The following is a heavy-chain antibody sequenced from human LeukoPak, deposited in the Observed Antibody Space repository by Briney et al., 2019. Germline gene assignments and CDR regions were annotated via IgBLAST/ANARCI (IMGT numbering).Heavy chain of an antibody. CDR2: MYRGGNT. J-gene: IGHJ6*02. CDR3: ARDKAIAVAGTGGMDV. CDR1: EFIVSINS. V-gene: IGHV3-66*01. Sequence: PGGSLRLSCAASEFIVSINSMSWVRQAPGKGLEWVSVMYRGGNTYYADFVKGRFSISRDDSKNTLYLQMNSLRVEDTAVYYCARDKAIAVAGTGGMDVWGQGTTVTVSS. D-gene: IGHD6-19*01.